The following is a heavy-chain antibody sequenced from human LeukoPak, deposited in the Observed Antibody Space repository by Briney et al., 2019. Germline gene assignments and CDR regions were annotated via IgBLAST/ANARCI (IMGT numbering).Heavy chain of an antibody. Sequence: GGSLRLSCAASGLTFSSYGMHWVRQAPGKGLEWVAFIRYDGSNRYYADSVKGQFSISRDNSKNILYLQMNSLRAEDTAVYYCAKDPRDCRTTNCYMAAAGFDYWGQGTLVTVSS. CDR3: AKDPRDCRTTNCYMAAAGFDY. D-gene: IGHD2-2*02. CDR2: IRYDGSNR. CDR1: GLTFSSYG. J-gene: IGHJ4*02. V-gene: IGHV3-30*02.